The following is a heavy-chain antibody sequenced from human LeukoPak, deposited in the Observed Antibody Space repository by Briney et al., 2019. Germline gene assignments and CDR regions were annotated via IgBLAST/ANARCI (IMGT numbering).Heavy chain of an antibody. J-gene: IGHJ4*02. CDR3: AYSGSYGHLGY. CDR1: GGSISSNAYY. Sequence: PSETLSLTRTVSGGSISSNAYYWAWIRQPPGKGLEWIGSIYSSVSTYYNPSLKGRVTISVDTSKNQFSLRLSSVTAADTALYYCAYSGSYGHLGYWGQGIPVTVSS. CDR2: IYSSVST. V-gene: IGHV4-39*01. D-gene: IGHD1-26*01.